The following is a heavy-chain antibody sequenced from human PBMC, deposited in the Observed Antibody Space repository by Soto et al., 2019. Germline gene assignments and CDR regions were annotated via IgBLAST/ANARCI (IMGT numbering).Heavy chain of an antibody. CDR3: ARGDSGYYSFDY. CDR2: ISAYNDNT. J-gene: IGHJ4*02. Sequence: ASVKVSCKASGYTFTSYGISWVRQAPGQGLEWMGWISAYNDNTNYAQKLQGRVTMTTDTSTSTAYMELRSPRSDDTAVYYCARGDSGYYSFDYWGQGTLVTVSS. D-gene: IGHD3-22*01. V-gene: IGHV1-18*01. CDR1: GYTFTSYG.